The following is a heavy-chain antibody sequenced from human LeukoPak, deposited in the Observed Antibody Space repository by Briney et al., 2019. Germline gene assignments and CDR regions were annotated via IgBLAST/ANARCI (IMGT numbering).Heavy chain of an antibody. Sequence: SETLSLTCTVSGGSISSGDYYWSWIRQPPGKGLEWIGYIYYSGSTYYNPSLKSRVTISVDKSKNQFSLKLSSVTAADTAVYYCARVGEYGDFDYWGQGTLVTVSS. CDR2: IYYSGST. CDR1: GGSISSGDYY. D-gene: IGHD4-17*01. V-gene: IGHV4-30-4*01. J-gene: IGHJ4*02. CDR3: ARVGEYGDFDY.